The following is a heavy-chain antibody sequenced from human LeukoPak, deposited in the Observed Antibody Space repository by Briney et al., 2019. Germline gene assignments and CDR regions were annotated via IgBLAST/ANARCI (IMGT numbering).Heavy chain of an antibody. D-gene: IGHD2-15*01. Sequence: SGTLSLTCTVSGGSISSGGYYWSWIRQHPGKGLEWIGYIYYSGSTYYNPSLKSRVTISVDTSKNQFSLKLSSVTAADTAVYYCARTGVVHAFDIWGQGTMVTVSS. CDR1: GGSISSGGYY. CDR3: ARTGVVHAFDI. J-gene: IGHJ3*02. V-gene: IGHV4-31*03. CDR2: IYYSGST.